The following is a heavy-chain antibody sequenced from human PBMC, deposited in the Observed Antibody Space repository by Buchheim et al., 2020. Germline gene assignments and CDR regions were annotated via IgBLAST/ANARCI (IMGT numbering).Heavy chain of an antibody. D-gene: IGHD2-15*01. J-gene: IGHJ5*02. V-gene: IGHV4-31*03. CDR2: IYYSGST. CDR1: GGSISSGGYY. Sequence: QVQLQESGPGLVKPSRTLSLTCTVSGGSISSGGYYWSWIRQHPGKGLEWIGYIYYSGSTYYNPSLKSRVTISVDTSKNQFSLKLSSVTAADTAVYYCARGKRYCSGGSCFVWFDPWGQGTL. CDR3: ARGKRYCSGGSCFVWFDP.